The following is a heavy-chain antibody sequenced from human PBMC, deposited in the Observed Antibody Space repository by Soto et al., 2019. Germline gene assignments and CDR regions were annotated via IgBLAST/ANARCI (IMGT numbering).Heavy chain of an antibody. V-gene: IGHV3-33*01. J-gene: IGHJ6*02. Sequence: PGGSLRLSCAASGFTFSSYGMHWVRQAPGKGLEWVAVIWYDGSNKYYADSVKGRFTISRDNSKNTLYLQMNSLRAEDTAVYYCAREPLGIHYGMDVWGQGTTVTVSS. CDR2: IWYDGSNK. CDR3: AREPLGIHYGMDV. D-gene: IGHD3-10*01. CDR1: GFTFSSYG.